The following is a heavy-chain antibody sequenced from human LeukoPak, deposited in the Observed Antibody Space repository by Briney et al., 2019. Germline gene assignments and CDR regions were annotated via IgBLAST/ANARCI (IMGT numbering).Heavy chain of an antibody. Sequence: SETLSLTCAVYGGSFSGYYWSWIRQPPGKGLEWIGEINHSGSTNYNPSLKSRVTISVDMSKNQFSLKLSSVTAADTAVYYCARSWDYDSSGYYYVDYWGQGTLVTVSS. CDR2: INHSGST. CDR1: GGSFSGYY. D-gene: IGHD3-22*01. J-gene: IGHJ4*02. CDR3: ARSWDYDSSGYYYVDY. V-gene: IGHV4-34*01.